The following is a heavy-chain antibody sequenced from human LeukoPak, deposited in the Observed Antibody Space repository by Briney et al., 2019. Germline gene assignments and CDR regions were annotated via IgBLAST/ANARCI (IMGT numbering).Heavy chain of an antibody. CDR1: GFTFSSYD. V-gene: IGHV3-13*01. D-gene: IGHD2-15*01. CDR3: ARGTALGGIYYYYYYGMDV. Sequence: GGSLRLSCAASGFTFSSYDMHWVRQATGKGLEWVSAIGTAGGTYYPGSVKGRFTISRENAKNSLYLQMNSLRAEDTAVYYCARGTALGGIYYYYYYGMDVWGQGTTVTVSS. CDR2: IGTAGGT. J-gene: IGHJ6*02.